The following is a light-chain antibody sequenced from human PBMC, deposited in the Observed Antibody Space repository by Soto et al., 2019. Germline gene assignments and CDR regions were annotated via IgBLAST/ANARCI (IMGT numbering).Light chain of an antibody. Sequence: EIVLTQSPATLSSSPGDRAALSCRASQSVSSYLAWYQQKPGQAPRLLIYDASNRATGIPARFSGSGSGTDFTLTISSLEPEDFAVYYRQQRSNWPTFGQGTRLEIK. V-gene: IGKV3-11*01. CDR1: QSVSSY. J-gene: IGKJ5*01. CDR2: DAS. CDR3: QQRSNWPT.